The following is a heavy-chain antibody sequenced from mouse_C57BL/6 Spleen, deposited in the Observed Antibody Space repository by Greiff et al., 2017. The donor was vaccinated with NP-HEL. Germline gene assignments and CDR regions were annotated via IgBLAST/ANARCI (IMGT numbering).Heavy chain of an antibody. CDR2: IYPRSGNT. Sequence: VQLVESGAELARPGASVKLSCKASGYTFTSYGISWVKQRTGQGLEWIGEIYPRSGNTYYNEKFKGKATLTADKSSSTAYMELRSLTSEDSAVYFCARKGGYSFDYWGQGTTLTVSS. J-gene: IGHJ2*01. CDR3: ARKGGYSFDY. V-gene: IGHV1-81*01. CDR1: GYTFTSYG. D-gene: IGHD1-1*02.